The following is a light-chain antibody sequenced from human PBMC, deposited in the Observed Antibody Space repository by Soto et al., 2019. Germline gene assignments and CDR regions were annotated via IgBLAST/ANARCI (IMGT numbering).Light chain of an antibody. CDR1: SSDVGAYNY. CDR2: EVS. V-gene: IGLV2-8*01. Sequence: QSALTQPPSASGSPGQSVSISCTGTSSDVGAYNYVSWYQQHPGKAPKLIIYEVSKRPSGVPDRFSGSKSGNAASLTVSGLQAEDEADYYCSSYAGSDNYVVGTGTKVTVL. J-gene: IGLJ1*01. CDR3: SSYAGSDNYV.